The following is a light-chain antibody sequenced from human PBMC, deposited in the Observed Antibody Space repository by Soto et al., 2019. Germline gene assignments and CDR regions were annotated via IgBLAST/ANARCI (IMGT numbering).Light chain of an antibody. J-gene: IGLJ1*01. CDR2: DVS. CDR1: SSDVGGYNY. Sequence: QSVLTQPASVSGSPGQSITISCTGTSSDVGGYNYVCWYQQHPGKAPKLVISDVSNRPSGVSDRFSGSKSGNTASLSISGLQSEDEADYYCSSYTSSSSYVFGTGTKVTVL. V-gene: IGLV2-14*01. CDR3: SSYTSSSSYV.